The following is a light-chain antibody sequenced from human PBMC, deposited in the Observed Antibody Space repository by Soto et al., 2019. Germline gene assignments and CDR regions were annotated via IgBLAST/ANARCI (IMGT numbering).Light chain of an antibody. CDR1: QSISSY. Sequence: DIQMTQSPSSLSASVGDRVTIACRASQSISSYLNWYQQKPGKAPKVLIYAASSLESGVPSRFSGSGSWTDFTLTISSLQPEDFATYYCQQSYSTPRTFGQGTKVEIK. V-gene: IGKV1-39*01. CDR3: QQSYSTPRT. J-gene: IGKJ1*01. CDR2: AAS.